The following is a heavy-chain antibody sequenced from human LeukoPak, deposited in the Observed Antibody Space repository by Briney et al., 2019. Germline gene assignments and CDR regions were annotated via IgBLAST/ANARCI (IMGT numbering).Heavy chain of an antibody. CDR1: GFTFSSYG. D-gene: IGHD3-3*01. Sequence: GGSLRLSWAASGFTFSSYGMHWVRQAPGKGLEWVAFIRYDGSNKYYADSVKGRFTISRDNSKNTLYLQMNSLRAEDTAVYYCAKSLRRFLEWSSLDYWGQGTLVTVSS. CDR2: IRYDGSNK. J-gene: IGHJ4*02. CDR3: AKSLRRFLEWSSLDY. V-gene: IGHV3-30*02.